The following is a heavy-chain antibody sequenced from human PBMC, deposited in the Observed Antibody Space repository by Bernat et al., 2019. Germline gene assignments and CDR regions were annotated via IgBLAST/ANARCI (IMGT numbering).Heavy chain of an antibody. V-gene: IGHV3-23*01. D-gene: IGHD1-14*01. CDR1: GFTFSSYA. Sequence: EVQLLESGGGLLQPGGSLRLSCVASGFTFSSYAMSWVRQAPGKGLEWVSAISGSGGDTFYADSVKGRFTVSRDNSKNTLYLQMSSLRVDDTAVYYCANGRANLYYHGMDVWGQGTTVTVSS. CDR3: ANGRANLYYHGMDV. J-gene: IGHJ6*02. CDR2: ISGSGGDT.